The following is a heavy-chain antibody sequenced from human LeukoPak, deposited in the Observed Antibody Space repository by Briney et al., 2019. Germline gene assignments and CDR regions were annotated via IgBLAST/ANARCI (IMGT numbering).Heavy chain of an antibody. D-gene: IGHD2-2*01. J-gene: IGHJ3*02. CDR1: GGSFSGYY. V-gene: IGHV4-34*01. CDR3: ARWRCSSTSCYENDAFDI. Sequence: SETLSLTCAVYGGSFSGYYWSWIRQPPGKGLEWIGEINHSGSTNYNPSLKSRVTISVDTSKNQFSLKLSSVTAADTAVYDCARWRCSSTSCYENDAFDIWGQGTMVTVSS. CDR2: INHSGST.